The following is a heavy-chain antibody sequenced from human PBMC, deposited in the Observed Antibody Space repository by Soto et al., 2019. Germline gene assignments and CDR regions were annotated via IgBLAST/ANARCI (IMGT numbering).Heavy chain of an antibody. V-gene: IGHV1-46*01. Sequence: QMQLVQSGAEVKKPGASVKVSCKASGYTLTRYYMHWVRQAPGQGLEWMGIINPSGGSTSYAQKFQGRVTMTRDTSTSTVYMELRGLRSEDTAVYYCARDLEGGCSGGSCYSGDYWGQGTLVTVSS. CDR2: INPSGGST. J-gene: IGHJ4*02. CDR3: ARDLEGGCSGGSCYSGDY. D-gene: IGHD2-15*01. CDR1: GYTLTRYY.